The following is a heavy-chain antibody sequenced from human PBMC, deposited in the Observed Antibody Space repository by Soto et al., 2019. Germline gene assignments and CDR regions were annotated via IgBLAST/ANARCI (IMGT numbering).Heavy chain of an antibody. Sequence: SETLSLTCAVYGGSFSGYYWSWIRQPPGKGLEWIGEINHSGSTNYNPSLKSRVTTSVDTSKNQFSLKLSSVTAADTAVYYCARDRLYYDFWSGYYQFDYWGQGTLVTVSS. V-gene: IGHV4-34*01. CDR2: INHSGST. CDR1: GGSFSGYY. D-gene: IGHD3-3*01. J-gene: IGHJ4*02. CDR3: ARDRLYYDFWSGYYQFDY.